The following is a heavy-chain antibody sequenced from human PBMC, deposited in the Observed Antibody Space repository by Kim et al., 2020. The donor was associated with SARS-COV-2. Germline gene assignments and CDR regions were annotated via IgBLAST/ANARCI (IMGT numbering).Heavy chain of an antibody. CDR3: ARDRQKYSSYWDFDY. Sequence: GGSLRLSCAASGFTFSNYGMHWVRQAPGKGLEWVAIIWYDGTNKYYTDSVKGRFTISRDNSRDTLYLQMNSLRAEDTAVYYCARDRQKYSSYWDFDYGGQG. CDR2: IWYDGTNK. V-gene: IGHV3-33*01. J-gene: IGHJ4*02. CDR1: GFTFSNYG. D-gene: IGHD6-19*01.